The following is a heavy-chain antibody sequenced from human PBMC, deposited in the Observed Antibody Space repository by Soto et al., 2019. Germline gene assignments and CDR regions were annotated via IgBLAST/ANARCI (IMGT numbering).Heavy chain of an antibody. V-gene: IGHV4-59*08. CDR1: GGSISSYY. CDR3: ASADILTGYVDY. CDR2: IYYSGST. D-gene: IGHD3-9*01. Sequence: SETLSLTCTVSGGSISSYYWSWIRQPPGKGLEWIGYIYYSGSTNYNPSLKSRVNISVDTSKNQFSLKLSSVTAADTAVYYCASADILTGYVDYWGQGTLVTVSS. J-gene: IGHJ4*02.